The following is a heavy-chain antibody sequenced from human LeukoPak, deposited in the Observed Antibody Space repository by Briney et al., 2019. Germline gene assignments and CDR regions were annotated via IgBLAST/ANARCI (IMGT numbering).Heavy chain of an antibody. D-gene: IGHD6-13*01. CDR2: INPSGGST. J-gene: IGHJ4*02. V-gene: IGHV1-46*01. Sequence: ASVKVSWKASGYTFTSYHMHWVRQAPGQGLEIMGIINPSGGSTTYAQKFQGRVTMTRDTSTSTVYMELSSLRSEDTAVYYCAKLAAAGTAHYYFDYWGQGTLVTVSS. CDR1: GYTFTSYH. CDR3: AKLAAAGTAHYYFDY.